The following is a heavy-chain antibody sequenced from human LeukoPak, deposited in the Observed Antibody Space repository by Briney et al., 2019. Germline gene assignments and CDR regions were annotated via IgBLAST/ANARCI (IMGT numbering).Heavy chain of an antibody. D-gene: IGHD5-24*01. CDR2: IIPILGIA. CDR3: ARADVEMATMPIDY. J-gene: IGHJ4*02. Sequence: ASVKVPCKASGGTFSSYAISWVRQAPGQGLEWMGRIIPILGIANYAQKFQGRVTITADKSTSTAYMELSSLRSEDTAVYYCARADVEMATMPIDYWGQGTLVTVSS. CDR1: GGTFSSYA. V-gene: IGHV1-69*04.